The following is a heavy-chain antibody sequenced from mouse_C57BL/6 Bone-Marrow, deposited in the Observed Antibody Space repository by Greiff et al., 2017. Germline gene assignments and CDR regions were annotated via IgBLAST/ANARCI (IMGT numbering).Heavy chain of an antibody. CDR3: ARDDYDN. Sequence: LQQSGAELVRPGSSVKLSCKDSYFAFKASAMHWVKQRPGHGLEWIGSFTMYSDATEYSENFKGKATLTANTSSSTAYMELSSLTSEDSAVYYCARDDYDNWGQGTLVTVSA. CDR1: YFAFKASA. J-gene: IGHJ3*01. D-gene: IGHD2-4*01. V-gene: IGHV1-49*01. CDR2: FTMYSDAT.